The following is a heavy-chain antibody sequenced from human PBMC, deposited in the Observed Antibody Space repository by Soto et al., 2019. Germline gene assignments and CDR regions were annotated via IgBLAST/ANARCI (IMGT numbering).Heavy chain of an antibody. V-gene: IGHV1-69*01. Sequence: QVQLVQSGAEVKKPGSSVKVSCKASGGTFSSYAISWVRQAPGQGLEWKGGIIPIFGTANYAQKFQGRVTITADESTSTAYMELSSLRSEDTAVYYCARVPYYDFWSGSKRTYYFDYWGQGTLVTVSS. J-gene: IGHJ4*02. CDR1: GGTFSSYA. CDR3: ARVPYYDFWSGSKRTYYFDY. D-gene: IGHD3-3*01. CDR2: IIPIFGTA.